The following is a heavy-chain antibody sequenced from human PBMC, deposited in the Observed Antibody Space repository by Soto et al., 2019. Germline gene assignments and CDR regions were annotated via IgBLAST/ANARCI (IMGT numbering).Heavy chain of an antibody. D-gene: IGHD3-10*02. V-gene: IGHV1-8*01. CDR1: GYSFTSLD. Sequence: ASVKVSCKASGYSFTSLDINWVRQTAGQGLEWMGWMQPSTGRTGYAQKFQGRVTMTRDTSINTAYMELTTLTSDDTAFYYCARGVCAGGNYWGRGTLVAVAS. J-gene: IGHJ4*02. CDR2: MQPSTGRT. CDR3: ARGVCAGGNY.